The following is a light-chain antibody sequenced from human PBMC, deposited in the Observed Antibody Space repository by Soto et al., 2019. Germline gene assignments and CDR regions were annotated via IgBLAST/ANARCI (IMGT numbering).Light chain of an antibody. Sequence: SVLTQPPSVSAAPGQKVTISCSGTSSNIGNNLVCWYQQLPGAAPKLLIYEDNKRSSGIPDRFSGSKSGTSATLGITGLQTGDEADYYCGTWDSSLNADVFGTGTKVTVL. V-gene: IGLV1-51*02. CDR2: EDN. J-gene: IGLJ1*01. CDR1: SSNIGNNL. CDR3: GTWDSSLNADV.